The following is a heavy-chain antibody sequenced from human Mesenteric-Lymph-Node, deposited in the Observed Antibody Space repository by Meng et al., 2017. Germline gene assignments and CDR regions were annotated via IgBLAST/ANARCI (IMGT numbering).Heavy chain of an antibody. D-gene: IGHD4-17*01. J-gene: IGHJ5*02. V-gene: IGHV4-34*01. CDR3: ARRYGASAYNWFDP. CDR2: INHSGST. CDR1: GGSFSGYY. Sequence: QVQLQRWGAGRLKPSETLSLTCAVYGGSFSGYYWSWIRQPPGKGLEWIGEINHSGSTNYNPSLKSRVTISVDTSKNQFSLKLSSVTAADTAVYYCARRYGASAYNWFDPWGQGTLVTVSS.